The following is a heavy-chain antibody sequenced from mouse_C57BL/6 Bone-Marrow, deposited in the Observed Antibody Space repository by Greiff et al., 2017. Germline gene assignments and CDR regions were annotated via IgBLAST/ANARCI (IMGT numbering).Heavy chain of an antibody. V-gene: IGHV1-81*01. CDR3: ARRGYYYGRDY. Sequence: QVQLQQSGAELARPGASVKLSCKASGYTFTSYGISWVKQRTGQGLEWIGEIYPRSGNTYYNEKFKGKATLTADKSSRTAYMELRSLTSEDSAIYFCARRGYYYGRDYWGQGTTLTVSS. D-gene: IGHD1-1*01. CDR1: GYTFTSYG. CDR2: IYPRSGNT. J-gene: IGHJ2*01.